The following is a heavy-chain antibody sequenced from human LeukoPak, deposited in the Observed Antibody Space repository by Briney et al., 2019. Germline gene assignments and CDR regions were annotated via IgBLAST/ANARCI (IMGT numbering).Heavy chain of an antibody. V-gene: IGHV3-48*03. CDR2: IRGSGSSI. CDR3: VRDQALGGNDAYYI. Sequence: PGGSLRLSCAAPGFTFSSYDMNWIRQAPGKGLEWISFIRGSGSSIYYADPVKGRFTISRDNAKKSLYLQMNSLRAEDTAVYFCVRDQALGGNDAYYIWGEGTMVTVSS. J-gene: IGHJ3*02. D-gene: IGHD6-19*01. CDR1: GFTFSSYD.